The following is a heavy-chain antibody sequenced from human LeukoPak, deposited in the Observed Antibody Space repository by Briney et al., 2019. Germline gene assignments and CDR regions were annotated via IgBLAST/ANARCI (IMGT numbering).Heavy chain of an antibody. CDR3: VNQISGWVY. V-gene: IGHV3-64D*06. D-gene: IGHD6-19*01. J-gene: IGHJ4*02. CDR2: IGSNGRSP. Sequence: GGSLRLSCSASGFTFDRFAMHWVRQAPGKGLEYLSGIGSNGRSPHNADSVKGRFTISRDNSKNTLFLQMTSLRAEDTAVYYCVNQISGWVYWGQGTLVTVSS. CDR1: GFTFDRFA.